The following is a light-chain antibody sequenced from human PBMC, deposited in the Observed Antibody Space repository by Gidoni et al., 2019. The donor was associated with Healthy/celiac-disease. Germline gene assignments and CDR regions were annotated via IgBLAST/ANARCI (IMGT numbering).Light chain of an antibody. V-gene: IGKV3-11*01. Sequence: EIVLPQSPATLSLSPGERATLSCRASQSVSSYLAWYQQKPGQAPRLLIYDASNRATGIPARFSGSGSGTDFTLTISSLEPEDFAVYYCQQRSNFTFGQGTRLEIK. CDR3: QQRSNFT. J-gene: IGKJ5*01. CDR1: QSVSSY. CDR2: DAS.